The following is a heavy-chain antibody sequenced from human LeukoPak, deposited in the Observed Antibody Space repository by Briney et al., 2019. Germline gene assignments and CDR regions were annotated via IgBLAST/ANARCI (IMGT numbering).Heavy chain of an antibody. Sequence: SETLSLTCAVYGGSFSGYYWSWIRQPPGKGLEWIGEINHSGSTNYNPSLKSRVTISVDKSKNQFSLKLSSVTAADTAVYYCARVSDRIAVASGSPNGQLDYWGQGTLVTVSS. CDR3: ARVSDRIAVASGSPNGQLDY. CDR2: INHSGST. J-gene: IGHJ4*02. V-gene: IGHV4-34*01. CDR1: GGSFSGYY. D-gene: IGHD6-19*01.